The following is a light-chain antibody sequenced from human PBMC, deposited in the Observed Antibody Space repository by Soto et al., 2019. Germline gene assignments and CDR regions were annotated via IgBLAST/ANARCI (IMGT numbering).Light chain of an antibody. V-gene: IGKV1-33*01. Sequence: DIQMTQSPSSLSASVGDRVIITCRSSQDINNYLNWYQQKPGKAPKLLIYDVSNLETGGPSRFRGSGSGTHCTFTISSLQPEDIATYYCQQYDNFRRTFGQGTNLEIQ. CDR2: DVS. CDR3: QQYDNFRRT. J-gene: IGKJ2*01. CDR1: QDINNY.